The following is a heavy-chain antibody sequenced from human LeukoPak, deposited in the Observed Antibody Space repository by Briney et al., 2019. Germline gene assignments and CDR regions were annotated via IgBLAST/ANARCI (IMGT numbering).Heavy chain of an antibody. CDR2: ISGSGGTT. D-gene: IGHD6-13*01. Sequence: GESLRLSCAASGFTFSSYAMSWVRQAPGKGLEWVSSISGSGGTTYYADSVKGRFTISRDNSKNTLYLQMNSLRAEDTAVYYCVRTIQQLAGLYYYYMDVWGKGTTVTVSS. J-gene: IGHJ6*03. CDR3: VRTIQQLAGLYYYYMDV. CDR1: GFTFSSYA. V-gene: IGHV3-23*01.